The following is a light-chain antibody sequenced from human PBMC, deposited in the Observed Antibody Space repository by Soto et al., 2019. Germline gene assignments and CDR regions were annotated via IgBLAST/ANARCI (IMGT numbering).Light chain of an antibody. Sequence: QSALTQPASVSGSPGQSITISCTGTSSDVGSYNLVSWYQQHPGKAPKLMIYEVSKRPSVVSNRFSGSKSGNTASLTISGLQAEDEADYYSCSYAGSSTPYVFGTGTKLTVL. J-gene: IGLJ1*01. CDR3: CSYAGSSTPYV. CDR2: EVS. V-gene: IGLV2-23*02. CDR1: SSDVGSYNL.